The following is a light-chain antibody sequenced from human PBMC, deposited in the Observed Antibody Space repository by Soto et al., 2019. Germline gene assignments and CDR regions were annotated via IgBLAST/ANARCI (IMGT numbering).Light chain of an antibody. V-gene: IGKV1-27*01. Sequence: DFQMTQSPSSLSASVGDRVPITCRASQGISNYLAWYQQKTGKVPKLLIYAASTLHSGVPSRFSGSGSGTDFTLTISSLQTEDVATYYCQKYNSAPRTFGQGTKVDIK. CDR2: AAS. J-gene: IGKJ1*01. CDR1: QGISNY. CDR3: QKYNSAPRT.